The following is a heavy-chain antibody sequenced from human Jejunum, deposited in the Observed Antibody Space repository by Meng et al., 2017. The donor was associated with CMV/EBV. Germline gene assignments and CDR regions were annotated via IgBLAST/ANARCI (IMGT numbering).Heavy chain of an antibody. CDR3: VTNVYCSGGGCRNY. CDR2: INGDGTTS. D-gene: IGHD2-15*01. Sequence: SGVTFSGDWMHWVRQAPGKGLMLGSRINGDGTTSGYADSVKGRFTISRDNANNMLYLQLDSLRAEDTAVYYCVTNVYCSGGGCRNYWGQGTLVTVSS. V-gene: IGHV3-74*01. CDR1: GVTFSGDW. J-gene: IGHJ4*02.